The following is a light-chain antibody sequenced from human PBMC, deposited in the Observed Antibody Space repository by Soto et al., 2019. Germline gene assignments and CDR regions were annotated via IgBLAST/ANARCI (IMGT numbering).Light chain of an antibody. CDR3: QQYNNWPPLT. J-gene: IGKJ1*01. Sequence: EIVMTQSPATLSVSPGERATLSCRASQSVSSNLAWYQQKPGQAPRLLIYGASTRATGIPARFSGSGSGTEFTHTISNLQSEDFAVYYCQQYNNWPPLTFGQGTKVEIK. CDR2: GAS. CDR1: QSVSSN. V-gene: IGKV3-15*01.